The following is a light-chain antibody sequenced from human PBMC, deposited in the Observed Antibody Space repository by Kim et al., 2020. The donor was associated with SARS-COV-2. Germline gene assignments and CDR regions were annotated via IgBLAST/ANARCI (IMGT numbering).Light chain of an antibody. CDR3: QVWDASSYHVV. J-gene: IGLJ2*01. V-gene: IGLV3-21*04. CDR1: HIAGQS. CDR2: FDS. Sequence: SSELTQAPSLSVAPGKTATITCGENHIAGQSVHWYQQKPGQAPTLIIQFDSDRPTGIPERMSASNSGNTATLTISDVEAGDEADYFCQVWDASSYHVVFGGGTQLTVL.